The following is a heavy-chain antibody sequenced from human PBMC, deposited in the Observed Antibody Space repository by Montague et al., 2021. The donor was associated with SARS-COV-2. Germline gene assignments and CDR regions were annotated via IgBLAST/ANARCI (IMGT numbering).Heavy chain of an antibody. J-gene: IGHJ4*02. CDR1: GGSISSGSYY. Sequence: TLSLTCTVSGGSISSGSYYWSRIRQPAGKGLEWIGRIYASGGTNYNPSLKSRVTMSVDTSKNQFSLKLNSVTAADTAVYYCGRGVVAATPVVDYWGRGTLVTVSS. D-gene: IGHD2-15*01. CDR2: IYASGGT. V-gene: IGHV4-61*02. CDR3: GRGVVAATPVVDY.